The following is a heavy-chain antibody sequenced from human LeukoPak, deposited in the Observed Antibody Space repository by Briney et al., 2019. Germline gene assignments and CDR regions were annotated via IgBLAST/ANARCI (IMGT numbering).Heavy chain of an antibody. CDR2: INHSGST. CDR3: ARGEAFDC. Sequence: SETLSLTCAVYGGSFSGYYWSWIRQPPGKGLEWIGEINHSGSTNYNPSLKSRVTISVDTSKNQFSLKLSSVTAADTAVYYCARGEAFDCWGQGTLVTVSS. CDR1: GGSFSGYY. V-gene: IGHV4-34*01. J-gene: IGHJ4*02.